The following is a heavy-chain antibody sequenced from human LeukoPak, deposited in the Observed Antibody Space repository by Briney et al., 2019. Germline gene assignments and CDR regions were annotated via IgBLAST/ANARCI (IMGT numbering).Heavy chain of an antibody. CDR3: AMPRGYYDSSGYLDY. Sequence: GRSLSLSCAASGFTFRIYGMHWVPQAPSKGREWGGVIPYDGSNKYYADSVKGRFTISRDNSKNTLYLQMNSLRAEDTAVYYCAMPRGYYDSSGYLDYWGQGTLVTVSS. CDR1: GFTFRIYG. CDR2: IPYDGSNK. V-gene: IGHV3-30*03. D-gene: IGHD3-22*01. J-gene: IGHJ4*02.